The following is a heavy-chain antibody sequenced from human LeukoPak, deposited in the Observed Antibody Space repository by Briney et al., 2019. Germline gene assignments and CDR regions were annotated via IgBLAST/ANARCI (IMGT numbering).Heavy chain of an antibody. D-gene: IGHD2-15*01. V-gene: IGHV4-59*08. CDR1: GGSISSYY. Sequence: SETLSLTCTVSGGSISSYYWSWIRQPPGKGLEWIGYIYYSGSTNYNPSLKSRVTISVDTSKNQFSLKLSSMTAADTAVYYCARTVVAANYYYYGMDVWGQGTTVTVSS. CDR3: ARTVVAANYYYYGMDV. CDR2: IYYSGST. J-gene: IGHJ6*02.